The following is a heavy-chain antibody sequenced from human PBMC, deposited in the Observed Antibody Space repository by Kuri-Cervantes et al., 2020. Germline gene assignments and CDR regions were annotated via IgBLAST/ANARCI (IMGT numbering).Heavy chain of an antibody. D-gene: IGHD2-8*01. V-gene: IGHV4-59*13. CDR1: GGSISSYY. Sequence: SETLSLTCTVSGGSISSYYWSWIRQPPGKGLEWIGYIYYSDTSNYNPSLKSRVTMSVDTSKNQFSLKLRSVTAEDTAVYYCAGEVYAPGPFDIWGQGTVGTVSS. CDR2: IYYSDTS. J-gene: IGHJ3*02. CDR3: AGEVYAPGPFDI.